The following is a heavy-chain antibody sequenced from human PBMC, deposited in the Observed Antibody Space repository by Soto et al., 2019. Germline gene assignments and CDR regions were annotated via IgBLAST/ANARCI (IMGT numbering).Heavy chain of an antibody. CDR2: IVGSGAST. V-gene: IGHV3-23*01. D-gene: IGHD3-22*01. Sequence: GGSLRLSCSATGFSFSSDYMTWVRQAPGKGLEWVSGIVGSGASTNYADSVKGRFTISRDNSKNTLYLHMNGLRAEDTATYYCAKLPSSGFYYFDYWGQGTPVTVSS. J-gene: IGHJ4*02. CDR3: AKLPSSGFYYFDY. CDR1: GFSFSSDY.